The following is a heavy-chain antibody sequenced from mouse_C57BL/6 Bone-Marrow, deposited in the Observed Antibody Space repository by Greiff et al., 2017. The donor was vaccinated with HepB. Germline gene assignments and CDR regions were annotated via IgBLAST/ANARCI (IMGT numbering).Heavy chain of an antibody. J-gene: IGHJ2*01. CDR3: ARDRETGFDY. Sequence: EVQLQQSGGGLVKPGGSLKLSCAASGFTFSSYAMSWVRQTPEKRLEWVATISDGGSYTYYPDNVKGRFTISRDNAKNNLYLQMSHLKSEDTAMYYCARDRETGFDYWGQGTTLTVSS. CDR1: GFTFSSYA. D-gene: IGHD3-3*01. V-gene: IGHV5-4*01. CDR2: ISDGGSYT.